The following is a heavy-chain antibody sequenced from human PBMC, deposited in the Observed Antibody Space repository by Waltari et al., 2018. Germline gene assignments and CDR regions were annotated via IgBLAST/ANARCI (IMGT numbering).Heavy chain of an antibody. D-gene: IGHD3-9*01. CDR2: ISSTSGSI. J-gene: IGHJ3*01. CDR3: ARGGLVRGDAFPV. V-gene: IGHV3-48*02. Sequence: QVVESGGYLVKSGGSRRRSCAALGCSFVDPNMNWVRQAPGQGLEWISYISSTSGSIYYADSVKGRFTISRDNAKNSVSLQMTSLREEDTAIYFCARGGLVRGDAFPVWGPGTVVTVSS. CDR1: GCSFVDPN.